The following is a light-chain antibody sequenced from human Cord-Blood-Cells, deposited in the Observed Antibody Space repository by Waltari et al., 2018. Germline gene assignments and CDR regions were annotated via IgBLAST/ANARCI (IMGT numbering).Light chain of an antibody. Sequence: VMTQHPANLPVPPGEGATLSCRASQSVSINLTWSQQKPGQAPRPLFYGASIRATGIPPRCSGSGSGTEFTLTISSLQSEDFAVYFCQQYNNSPFTFGPGTKVNIK. CDR3: QQYNNSPFT. CDR2: GAS. J-gene: IGKJ3*01. V-gene: IGKV3D-15*01. CDR1: QSVSIN.